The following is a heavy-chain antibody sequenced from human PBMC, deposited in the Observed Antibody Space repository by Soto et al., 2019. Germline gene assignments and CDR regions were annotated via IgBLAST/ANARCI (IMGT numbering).Heavy chain of an antibody. CDR1: GFTFSSYG. V-gene: IGHV3-33*01. CDR3: ARDFSYITGTTSGMDV. CDR2: IWYDGSNK. D-gene: IGHD1-7*01. J-gene: IGHJ6*02. Sequence: QVQLVESGGGVVQPERSLRLSCAASGFTFSSYGMHWVRQAPGKGLEWVAVIWYDGSNKYYADSVKGRFTISRDNSKNTLYLQMNSLRAEDTAVYYCARDFSYITGTTSGMDVWGQGTTVTVSS.